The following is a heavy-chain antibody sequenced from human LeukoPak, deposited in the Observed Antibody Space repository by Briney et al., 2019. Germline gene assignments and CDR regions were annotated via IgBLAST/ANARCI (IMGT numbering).Heavy chain of an antibody. CDR3: AREDFRGSYYDLDY. J-gene: IGHJ4*02. D-gene: IGHD1-26*01. CDR2: ISAYNGNT. Sequence: ASVKVSCKASGYTFTSYGISWVRQAPGQGLEWMGWISAYNGNTNYAQKPQGRVTMTTDTSTSTAYMELRSLRSDDTAVYYCAREDFRGSYYDLDYWGQGTLVTVSS. CDR1: GYTFTSYG. V-gene: IGHV1-18*01.